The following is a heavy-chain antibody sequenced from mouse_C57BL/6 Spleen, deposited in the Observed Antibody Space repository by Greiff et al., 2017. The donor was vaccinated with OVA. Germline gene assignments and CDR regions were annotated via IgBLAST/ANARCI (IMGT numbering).Heavy chain of an antibody. Sequence: VQLQQSGPELVKPGASVKISCKASGYTFTDYYMNWVKQSHGKSLEWIGDINPNNGGTSYNQKFKGKATLTVDKSSSTAYMELRSLTSEDSACYYCARTESYYPSWFAYWGQGTLVTVSA. CDR3: ARTESYYPSWFAY. CDR1: GYTFTDYY. D-gene: IGHD2-12*01. J-gene: IGHJ3*01. CDR2: INPNNGGT. V-gene: IGHV1-26*01.